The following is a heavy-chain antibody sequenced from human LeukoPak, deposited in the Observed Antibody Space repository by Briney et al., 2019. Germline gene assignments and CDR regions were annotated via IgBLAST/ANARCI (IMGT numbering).Heavy chain of an antibody. CDR3: ATSPVYSYGHPYYFDY. D-gene: IGHD5-18*01. CDR1: GFTFSSYS. Sequence: GGSLRLSCAGSGFTFSSYSMNWVRQAPGKGLEWVSCISSSSSYISYADSVKGRFTISRDNAKNSLYLQMNSLRAEDTAVYYCATSPVYSYGHPYYFDYWGQGTLVTVSS. CDR2: ISSSSSYI. V-gene: IGHV3-21*01. J-gene: IGHJ4*02.